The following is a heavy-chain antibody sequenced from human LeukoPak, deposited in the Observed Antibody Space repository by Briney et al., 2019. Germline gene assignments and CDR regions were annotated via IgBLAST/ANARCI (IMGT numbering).Heavy chain of an antibody. V-gene: IGHV4-38-2*01. CDR2: IFHSGNT. Sequence: SETLSLTCAVSGYSISSGYYWGWIRQPPGKGLEWIGSIFHSGNTFYNPSLKSRVTISVDTSKNQFSPKLNSVTAADTAIYYCARHQEGIVVVPTAREPFDYWGQGTLVTVSS. D-gene: IGHD2-2*01. CDR3: ARHQEGIVVVPTAREPFDY. J-gene: IGHJ4*02. CDR1: GYSISSGYY.